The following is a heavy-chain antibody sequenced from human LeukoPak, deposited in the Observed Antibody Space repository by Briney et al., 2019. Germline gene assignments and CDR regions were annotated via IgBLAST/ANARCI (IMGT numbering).Heavy chain of an antibody. J-gene: IGHJ4*02. CDR2: ISGSGGST. D-gene: IGHD3-10*01. V-gene: IGHV3-23*01. CDR3: AKGSGSPPSEFDY. Sequence: QAGGSLRLSCAASGFTFSSYAMSWVRQAPGKGLEWVSAISGSGGSTYYADSVKGRLTISRDNSKNTLYLQMNSLRAEDTAVYYCAKGSGSPPSEFDYWGQGTLVTVSS. CDR1: GFTFSSYA.